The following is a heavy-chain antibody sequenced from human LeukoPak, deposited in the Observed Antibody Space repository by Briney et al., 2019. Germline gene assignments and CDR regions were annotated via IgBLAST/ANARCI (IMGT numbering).Heavy chain of an antibody. J-gene: IGHJ4*02. Sequence: SVKLSCKASGGTLSSFTISWVRQAPGQGLEWMGGIIPIFGTANYAQTFQGRVTITADESTSTAYLELSSLRSEDTAVYYCASRGYGSGSYYGSDYWGQGTLVTVSS. V-gene: IGHV1-69*13. CDR2: IIPIFGTA. CDR3: ASRGYGSGSYYGSDY. D-gene: IGHD3-10*01. CDR1: GGTLSSFT.